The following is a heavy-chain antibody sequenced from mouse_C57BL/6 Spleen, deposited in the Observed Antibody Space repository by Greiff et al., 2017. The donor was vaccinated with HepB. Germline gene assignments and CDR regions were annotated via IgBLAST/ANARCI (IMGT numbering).Heavy chain of an antibody. CDR1: GFTFSSYG. J-gene: IGHJ2*01. CDR3: ARHRDYYGSSLYYFDY. Sequence: EVKLVESGGDLVKPGGSLKLSCAASGFTFSSYGMSWVRQTPDKRLEWVATISSGGSYTYYPDSVKGRFTISRDNAKNTLYLQMSSLKSEDTAMYYCARHRDYYGSSLYYFDYWSQGTTLTVSS. CDR2: ISSGGSYT. D-gene: IGHD1-1*01. V-gene: IGHV5-6*02.